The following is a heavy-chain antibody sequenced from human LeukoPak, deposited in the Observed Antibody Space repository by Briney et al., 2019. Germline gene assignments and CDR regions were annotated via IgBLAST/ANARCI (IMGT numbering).Heavy chain of an antibody. Sequence: GASVKVSCKASGGTFSSYAISWVRQAPGQGLEWMGGIIPIIGTANYAQKFQGRVTITADESTSTAYMELSSLRSEDTAVYYCASRGGYQLLATMDVWGEGTTVTVSS. J-gene: IGHJ6*03. CDR2: IIPIIGTA. CDR3: ASRGGYQLLATMDV. D-gene: IGHD2-2*01. V-gene: IGHV1-69*13. CDR1: GGTFSSYA.